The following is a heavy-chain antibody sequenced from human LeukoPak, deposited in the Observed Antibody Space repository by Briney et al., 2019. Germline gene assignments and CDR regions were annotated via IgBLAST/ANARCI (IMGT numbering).Heavy chain of an antibody. D-gene: IGHD6-19*01. J-gene: IGHJ1*01. Sequence: PGGSLRLSCAASGFGFSSYGMHWVRQAPGKGLEWVAFIRYDGRNTYYADSVKGRFTISRDNSKNTLYMQMNSLRPEDTAVYYCARGGKIALAGTRSSQYFQHWGQGTLVTVSS. V-gene: IGHV3-30*02. CDR1: GFGFSSYG. CDR3: ARGGKIALAGTRSSQYFQH. CDR2: IRYDGRNT.